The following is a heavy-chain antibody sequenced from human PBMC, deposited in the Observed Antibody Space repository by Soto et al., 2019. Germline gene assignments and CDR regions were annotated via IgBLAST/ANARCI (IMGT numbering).Heavy chain of an antibody. Sequence: QVPLQQSGPGLVKPSGTLSLTCDVSGVSISSSSWWSWVRQPPGKGLEWVGEIYHSGSTNYNPSLKSRVTISVDKSKNQFSLRLTSVTAADTAVYYCAGGFGSGHYDYWGQGSLVTVSS. V-gene: IGHV4-4*02. CDR1: GVSISSSSW. CDR2: IYHSGST. D-gene: IGHD3-10*01. J-gene: IGHJ4*02. CDR3: AGGFGSGHYDY.